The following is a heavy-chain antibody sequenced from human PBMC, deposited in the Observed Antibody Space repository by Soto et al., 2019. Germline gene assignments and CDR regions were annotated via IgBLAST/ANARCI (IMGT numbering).Heavy chain of an antibody. CDR2: IYYSGST. CDR3: ARGGATMRKTWFDP. CDR1: GGSISSGGYY. V-gene: IGHV4-31*03. J-gene: IGHJ5*02. Sequence: SETLSLTCTVSGGSISSGGYYWSWIRQHPGKGLEWIGYIYYSGSTYYNPSHKSRVSISVDRAENQFSLKLSSVTAADTAVFYCARGGATMRKTWFDPWGLGTRGTVST. D-gene: IGHD3-3*01.